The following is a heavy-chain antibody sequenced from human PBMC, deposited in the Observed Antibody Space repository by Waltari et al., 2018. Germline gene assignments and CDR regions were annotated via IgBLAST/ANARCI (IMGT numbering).Heavy chain of an antibody. CDR3: ARTILFTISAFDI. CDR2: ISHTGIT. V-gene: IGHV4-34*02. J-gene: IGHJ3*02. CDR1: GGSFSGYY. Sequence: QVQLQQWGAGLLKPSETLSLTCAVYGGSFSGYYWSWIRQPPGKGLEWIGEISHTGITSYHPSLKSRVSISIDTSRNQFSLKLNSVTAADTAVYYCARTILFTISAFDIWGQGTLVPVSS. D-gene: IGHD3-3*01.